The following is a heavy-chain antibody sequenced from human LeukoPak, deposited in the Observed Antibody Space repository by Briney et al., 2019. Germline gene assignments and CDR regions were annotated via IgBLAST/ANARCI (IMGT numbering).Heavy chain of an antibody. CDR2: IYYSGNT. V-gene: IGHV4-31*03. CDR1: GGSITNGNYF. CDR3: ARAVGFCSGGSCYPYNWFDP. D-gene: IGHD2-15*01. J-gene: IGHJ5*02. Sequence: SETLSLTCTVSGGSITNGNYFWSWIRQYPGKGLEWIGYIYYSGNTYYNPSLKSRVTMSVDPSKNQFSLKLTSMTAADTPVNPCARAVGFCSGGSCYPYNWFDPWGQGTLVTVSS.